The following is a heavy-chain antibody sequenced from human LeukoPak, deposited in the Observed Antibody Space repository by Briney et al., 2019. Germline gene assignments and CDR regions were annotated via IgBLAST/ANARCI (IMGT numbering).Heavy chain of an antibody. CDR1: GGSISSYY. CDR2: IYYSGST. CDR3: ARYLPGYSGYGDYFDY. D-gene: IGHD5-12*01. V-gene: IGHV4-59*01. Sequence: SETLSLTCTVSGGSISSYYWGWIRQPPGKGLEWIGYIYYSGSTNYNPSLKSRVTISVDTSKNQFSLKLSSVTAADTAVYYCARYLPGYSGYGDYFDYWGQGTLVTVSS. J-gene: IGHJ4*02.